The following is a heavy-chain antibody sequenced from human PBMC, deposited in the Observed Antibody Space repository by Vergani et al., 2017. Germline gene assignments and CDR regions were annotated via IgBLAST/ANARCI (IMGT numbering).Heavy chain of an antibody. CDR3: ARDRGNSGDYNFDY. D-gene: IGHD3-22*01. CDR2: ISVYNGET. CDR1: GYTFRNYG. V-gene: IGHV1-18*04. Sequence: VKLVQSGAEVKKPGASVKVSCEGSGYTFRNYGISWVRQAPGEGLEWLGWISVYNGETTFAQKFQGRVTLTRDTSTDTAYMEMGSLRSDDTAVYYCARDRGNSGDYNFDYLGQGTLVTVSS. J-gene: IGHJ4*02.